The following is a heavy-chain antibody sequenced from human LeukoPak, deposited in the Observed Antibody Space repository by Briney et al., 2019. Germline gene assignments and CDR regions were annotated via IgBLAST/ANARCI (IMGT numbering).Heavy chain of an antibody. V-gene: IGHV1-18*01. CDR2: ISAYNGNT. J-gene: IGHJ4*02. D-gene: IGHD2-2*01. CDR1: GYTFTSYG. CDR3: AREGSRVPAAQFDY. Sequence: ASVKLSCKASGYTFTSYGISWVRQAPGQGLEWMGWISAYNGNTDYAQKLQGRVTMTTDTSTSTAYMELRSLRPDDTAVYYCAREGSRVPAAQFDYWGQGTLVTVSS.